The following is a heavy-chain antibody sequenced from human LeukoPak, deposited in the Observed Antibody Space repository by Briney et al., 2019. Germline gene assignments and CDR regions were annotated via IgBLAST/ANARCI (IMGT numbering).Heavy chain of an antibody. CDR1: GFTFGDYA. J-gene: IGHJ4*02. D-gene: IGHD3-10*01. CDR3: VASIISPSNY. V-gene: IGHV3-49*04. Sequence: GGSLRLSCTASGFTFGDYAMSWVRQAPGKGLEWVGFIRSKAYGGTTEYAASVKGRFTISRDDSKNSLRLQTNSLKTEDTAIYYCVASIISPSNYWGLGTLVTVSS. CDR2: IRSKAYGGTT.